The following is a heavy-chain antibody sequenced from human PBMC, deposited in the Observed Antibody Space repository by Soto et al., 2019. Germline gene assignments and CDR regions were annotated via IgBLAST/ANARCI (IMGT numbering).Heavy chain of an antibody. CDR1: GGTFSSYS. CDR3: ARDGRRHSAGIDY. Sequence: QVQLVQSGAEVKKPGSSVKVSCKASGGTFSSYSINWVRQAPGQGLEWKGEIIPIFGTANYAQKFQGRVTMTADESTSTAYMELSSRRSEDTAVSYGARDGRRHSAGIDYWGQGALVTVSS. J-gene: IGHJ4*02. V-gene: IGHV1-69*01. CDR2: IIPIFGTA. D-gene: IGHD3-10*01.